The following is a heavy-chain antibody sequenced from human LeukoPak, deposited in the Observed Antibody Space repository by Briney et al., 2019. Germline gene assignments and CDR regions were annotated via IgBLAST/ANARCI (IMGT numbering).Heavy chain of an antibody. CDR3: AAHYYDSSGYPY. Sequence: SETLSLTCTVSGYSISSDYYWGWIRQPPGKGLEWIGYIYYSGSTNYNPSLKSRVTISVDTSKNQFSLKLSSVTAADTAVYYCAAHYYDSSGYPYWGQGTLVTVSS. D-gene: IGHD3-22*01. V-gene: IGHV4-61*01. CDR2: IYYSGST. CDR1: GYSISSDYY. J-gene: IGHJ4*02.